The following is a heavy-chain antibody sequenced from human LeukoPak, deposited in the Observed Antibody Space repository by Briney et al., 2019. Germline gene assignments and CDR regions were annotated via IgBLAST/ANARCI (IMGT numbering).Heavy chain of an antibody. Sequence: GVSVKVSCKASGYSFTDYYIHWVRQAPGHGLEWMGWINPNTGGTNYAQKFQGRVTMTRDRSINTAYMELSRLRSDDTAVYYCAREGSSWSRDFNNWFDPWGQGTLVTVSS. CDR3: AREGSSWSRDFNNWFDP. J-gene: IGHJ5*02. CDR2: INPNTGGT. V-gene: IGHV1-2*02. D-gene: IGHD6-13*01. CDR1: GYSFTDYY.